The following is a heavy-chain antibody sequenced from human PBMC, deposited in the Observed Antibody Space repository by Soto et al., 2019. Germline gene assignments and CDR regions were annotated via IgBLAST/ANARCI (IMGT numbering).Heavy chain of an antibody. V-gene: IGHV1-46*01. D-gene: IGHD3-9*01. Sequence: ASVKVSCKASGYTFTSYYMHWVRQAPGQGLDWMGIINPSGGSTSYAQKFQGRVTMTRDTSTSTVYMELSSLRSEDTAVYYCARDRGTLILTGYQNNWFDPWGQGTLVTVSS. CDR3: ARDRGTLILTGYQNNWFDP. CDR1: GYTFTSYY. J-gene: IGHJ5*02. CDR2: INPSGGST.